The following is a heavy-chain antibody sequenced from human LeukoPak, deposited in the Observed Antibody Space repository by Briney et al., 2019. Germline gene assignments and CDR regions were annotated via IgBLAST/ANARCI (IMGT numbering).Heavy chain of an antibody. J-gene: IGHJ4*02. V-gene: IGHV3-11*01. D-gene: IGHD3-22*01. CDR1: GFTFSDYY. CDR3: ARAFDYYDSSGYYIDY. CDR2: ISSSGSTI. Sequence: PGGSLRLSCAASGFTFSDYYMSWIRQAPGKGLEWVSYISSSGSTIYYADSVKGRFTITRDNAKNSLYLQMNSLRAEDTAVYYCARAFDYYDSSGYYIDYWGQGTLVTVSS.